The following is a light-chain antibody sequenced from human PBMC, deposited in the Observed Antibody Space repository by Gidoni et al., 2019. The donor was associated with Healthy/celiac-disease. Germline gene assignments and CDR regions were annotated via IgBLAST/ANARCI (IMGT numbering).Light chain of an antibody. J-gene: IGLJ2*01. CDR1: SSNIGSNT. Sequence: QSVLTQPPSASGTPGQRVTISRSGSSSNIGSNTVNWDQQLPGTAPKLLIYSNHQRPSGVPDRFSGSKSGTSASLAISGLQSEDEADYYCAAWDDSLNGPVVFGGGTKLTVL. CDR3: AAWDDSLNGPVV. V-gene: IGLV1-44*01. CDR2: SNH.